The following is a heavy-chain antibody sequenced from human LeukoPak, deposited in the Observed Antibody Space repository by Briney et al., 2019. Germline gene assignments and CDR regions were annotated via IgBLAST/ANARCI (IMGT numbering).Heavy chain of an antibody. CDR2: IYHSGST. J-gene: IGHJ4*02. V-gene: IGHV4-38-2*02. Sequence: VKPSETLSLTCTVSGGSISSSYYWAWIRQPPGKGLEWIGSIYHSGSTYYNPSLKSRVTISVDTSKNQFSLKLSSVTAADTAVYYCARGGYSYRSPFDYWGQGTLVTVSS. CDR1: GGSISSSYY. CDR3: ARGGYSYRSPFDY. D-gene: IGHD5-18*01.